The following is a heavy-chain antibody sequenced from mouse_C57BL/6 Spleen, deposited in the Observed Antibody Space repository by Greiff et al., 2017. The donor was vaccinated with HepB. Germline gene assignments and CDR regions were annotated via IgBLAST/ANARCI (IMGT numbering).Heavy chain of an antibody. CDR2: IYPRSGNT. CDR3: ARESYYGNKYYFDY. Sequence: VQLQQSGAELARPGASVKLSCKASGYTFTSYGISWVKQRTGQGLEWIGEIYPRSGNTYYNEKFKGKATLTADKSSSTAYMELRSLTSEDSAVYFCARESYYGNKYYFDYWGQGTTLTVSS. J-gene: IGHJ2*01. D-gene: IGHD2-1*01. CDR1: GYTFTSYG. V-gene: IGHV1-81*01.